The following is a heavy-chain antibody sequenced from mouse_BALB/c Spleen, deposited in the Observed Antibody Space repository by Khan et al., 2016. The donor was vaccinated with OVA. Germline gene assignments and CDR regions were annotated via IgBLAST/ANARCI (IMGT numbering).Heavy chain of an antibody. CDR3: ATSGLYGGNYYFGMDY. V-gene: IGHV1-7*01. Sequence: QVQLQQSGAELAKPGASVKMSCKASGYTFTTYWMHWIKQRPGQGLEWIGYINPNTGYNECEQKFKDKATLTADKSSSTAYMQLSSLTSEDSAVYYCATSGLYGGNYYFGMDYWGQGTTVTVSS. CDR2: INPNTGYN. J-gene: IGHJ4*01. CDR1: GYTFTTYW. D-gene: IGHD2-1*01.